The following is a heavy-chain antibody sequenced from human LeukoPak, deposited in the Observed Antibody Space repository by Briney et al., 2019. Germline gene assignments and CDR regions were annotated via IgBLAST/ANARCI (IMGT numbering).Heavy chain of an antibody. CDR1: GFTFSDYY. CDR3: ARGDSSGLTDV. CDR2: ISSSGSNI. D-gene: IGHD3-22*01. J-gene: IGHJ6*04. V-gene: IGHV3-11*04. Sequence: GGSLRLSCAASGFTFSDYYMRWIPQAPGKGLEWVSYISSSGSNIYYADPVKGRFTISRDNAKISLYLQLNSRRAEGPALFYCARGDSSGLTDVWGKGPTVTVSS.